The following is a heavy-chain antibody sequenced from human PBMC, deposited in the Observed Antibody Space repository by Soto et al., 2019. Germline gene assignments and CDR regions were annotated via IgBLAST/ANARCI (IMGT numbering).Heavy chain of an antibody. J-gene: IGHJ6*04. CDR3: ARGWFGPDV. CDR2: IDNAGTDS. Sequence: VQLVESGGGLVQPGGPLRLSCAASGFTLSGRSMHWVRQAPGKGVVWVSGIDNAGTDSTYADSVKGRFTRSRDNAKNMLYLQMNSLRVEDTAVYYCARGWFGPDVWGKGTTVTVSS. V-gene: IGHV3-74*01. CDR1: GFTLSGRS. D-gene: IGHD3-10*01.